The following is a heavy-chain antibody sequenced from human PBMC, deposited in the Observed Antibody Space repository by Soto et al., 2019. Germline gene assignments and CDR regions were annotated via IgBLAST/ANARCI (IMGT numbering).Heavy chain of an antibody. Sequence: VQLVESGVGLIQPGGSLRLSCAASGFTVSNNHMTRVRQAAGKVLELVSFVHGGGSTSYADSVKGRFTISRDNSKNPLYLQMDSLRAEDTTIYYCAGRLTTAASLDYWGRGTLVTVYS. V-gene: IGHV3-53*01. CDR2: VHGGGST. CDR1: GFTVSNNH. CDR3: AGRLTTAASLDY. D-gene: IGHD3-16*01. J-gene: IGHJ4*02.